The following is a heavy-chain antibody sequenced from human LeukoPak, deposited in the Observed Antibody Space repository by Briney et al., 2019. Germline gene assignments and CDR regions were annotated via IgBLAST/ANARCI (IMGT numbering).Heavy chain of an antibody. D-gene: IGHD3-10*01. CDR1: GFTFSSYA. CDR2: ISGSGGST. J-gene: IGHJ4*02. CDR3: AKDIFTMVRGVVDY. Sequence: GGSLRLSCAASGFTFSSYAMSWVRQAPGKGLEWVSAISGSGGSTYYADSVKGRFTISRDNSKNTLYLQMSSLRAEDTALYYCAKDIFTMVRGVVDYWGQGTLVTVSS. V-gene: IGHV3-23*01.